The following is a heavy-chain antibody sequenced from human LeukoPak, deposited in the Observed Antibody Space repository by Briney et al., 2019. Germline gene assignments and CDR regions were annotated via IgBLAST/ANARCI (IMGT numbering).Heavy chain of an antibody. Sequence: GGSLRLSCAASGFIFSNYGMSWVRQAPGKGLEWVSSIVGSGGSTYYADSVKGRFTISRDNSKNTLYLQMNSLRAEDTAVYYCAKAHSISPYYYYMDVWGKGTTVTVSS. V-gene: IGHV3-23*01. CDR2: IVGSGGST. D-gene: IGHD2-2*01. J-gene: IGHJ6*03. CDR1: GFIFSNYG. CDR3: AKAHSISPYYYYMDV.